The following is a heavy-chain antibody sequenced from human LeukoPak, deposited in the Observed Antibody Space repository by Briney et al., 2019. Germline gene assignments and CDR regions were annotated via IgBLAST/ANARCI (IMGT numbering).Heavy chain of an antibody. Sequence: GGSLRLSCEASGFPFSSYLLHWVRQAPGKGLEWVSVIYTGGATYYADSVNGRFTISRDNSKNTLYLQMSSLRVEDTAVYFCAREPYHYDSSGYYDHWGQGTLVTVSS. CDR2: IYTGGAT. D-gene: IGHD3-22*01. V-gene: IGHV3-66*01. J-gene: IGHJ5*02. CDR1: GFPFSSYL. CDR3: AREPYHYDSSGYYDH.